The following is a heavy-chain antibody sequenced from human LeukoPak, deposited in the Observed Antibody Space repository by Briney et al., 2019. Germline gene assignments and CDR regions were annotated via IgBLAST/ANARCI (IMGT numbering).Heavy chain of an antibody. Sequence: PGGSLRLSCAASGFTFSSYAMSWVRQAPGKGLEWVSSISGSGGSTYYADSVKGRFTISRDNAKNSLYLRMNSLRAEDTAVYYCARSRDGYNYGFDYWGQGTLVTVSS. D-gene: IGHD5-24*01. J-gene: IGHJ4*02. CDR3: ARSRDGYNYGFDY. CDR2: ISGSGGST. CDR1: GFTFSSYA. V-gene: IGHV3-23*01.